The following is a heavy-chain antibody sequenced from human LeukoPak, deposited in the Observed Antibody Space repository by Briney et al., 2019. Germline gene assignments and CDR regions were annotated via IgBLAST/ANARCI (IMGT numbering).Heavy chain of an antibody. CDR3: ARLTVYSSSWLAYYMDV. CDR1: GFTFSSYW. V-gene: IGHV3-7*01. Sequence: GGSLRLSCAASGFTFSSYWMTWVRQAPGKGLEWVANTKGDGSDKHYVDSVKGRLTISRDNAKNSLFLEMNSPRAEDTAVYYCARLTVYSSSWLAYYMDVWGKGTTVTVSS. J-gene: IGHJ6*03. CDR2: TKGDGSDK. D-gene: IGHD6-13*01.